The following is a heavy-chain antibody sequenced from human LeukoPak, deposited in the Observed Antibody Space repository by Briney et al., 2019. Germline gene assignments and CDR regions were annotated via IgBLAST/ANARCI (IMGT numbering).Heavy chain of an antibody. D-gene: IGHD6-19*01. CDR1: GGSISNYY. CDR3: ARETSLAGFASGLGFNY. V-gene: IGHV4-59*01. J-gene: IGHJ4*02. Sequence: SETLSLTCTVSGGSISNYYWSWIRQPPGKGLGWIGYIYYSGSTKYNPALKSRVTISIDTSKNHFSLKLTSVTAADTATYYCARETSLAGFASGLGFNYWGQGILVSVSS. CDR2: IYYSGST.